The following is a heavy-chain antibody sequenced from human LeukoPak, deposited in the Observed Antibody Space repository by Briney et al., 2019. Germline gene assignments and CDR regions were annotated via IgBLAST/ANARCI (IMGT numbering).Heavy chain of an antibody. CDR1: GFTFSSYG. J-gene: IGHJ4*02. Sequence: GGSLRLSCAASGFTFSSYGMHWVRQAPGKGLEWVAFIRYDGSNKYYADSVKGRFTISRDNSKNTLYLQMNSLRAEDTAVYYCANAASYSGSYYADYWGQGTLVTVSS. CDR2: IRYDGSNK. V-gene: IGHV3-30*02. CDR3: ANAASYSGSYYADY. D-gene: IGHD1-26*01.